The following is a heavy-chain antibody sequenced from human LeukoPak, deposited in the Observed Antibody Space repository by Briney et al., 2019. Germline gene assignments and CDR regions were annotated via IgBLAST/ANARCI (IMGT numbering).Heavy chain of an antibody. CDR1: GGSFSGYY. Sequence: KASETLSLTCAVYGGSFSGYYWSWIRQPPGKGLEWIGEINHSGSTNYNPSLKSRVTISVNTSKNQFSLKLSSVTAADTAVYYCARVGIVLVTGSNWVDPWGQGTLVTVSS. CDR3: ARVGIVLVTGSNWVDP. J-gene: IGHJ5*02. D-gene: IGHD2/OR15-2a*01. V-gene: IGHV4-34*01. CDR2: INHSGST.